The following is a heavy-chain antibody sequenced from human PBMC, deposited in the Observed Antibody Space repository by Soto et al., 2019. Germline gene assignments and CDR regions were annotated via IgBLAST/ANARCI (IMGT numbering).Heavy chain of an antibody. J-gene: IGHJ5*02. CDR1: GFTFSSYG. V-gene: IGHV3-33*01. CDR3: ALTYGDYVP. CDR2: IWYDGSNK. Sequence: GGSLRLSCAASGFTFSSYGMHWVRQAPGKGLEWVAVIWYDGSNKYYADSVKGRFTISRDNSKNTLYLQMNSLRAEDTAVYYCALTYGDYVPWGQGTLVTVSS. D-gene: IGHD4-17*01.